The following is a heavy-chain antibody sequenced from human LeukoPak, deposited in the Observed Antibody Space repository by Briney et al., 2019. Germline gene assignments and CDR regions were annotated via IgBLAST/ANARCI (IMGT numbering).Heavy chain of an antibody. Sequence: PGASLRLSCAASGFTSTTYAMTWVRQAPGKGLEWVSSICGGSAATFYSDSVKGRFTISRDNSMNTLYLQMNSLRADDTAEYYCGRPTKFWLIQGAGVDVWGQGTTVTVSS. V-gene: IGHV3-23*01. D-gene: IGHD6-19*01. J-gene: IGHJ6*02. CDR1: GFTSTTYA. CDR2: ICGGSAAT. CDR3: GRPTKFWLIQGAGVDV.